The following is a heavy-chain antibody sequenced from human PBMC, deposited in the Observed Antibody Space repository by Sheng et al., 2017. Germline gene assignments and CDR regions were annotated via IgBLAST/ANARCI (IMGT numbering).Heavy chain of an antibody. Sequence: EVQLVESGGGIVQPGGSLRLSCAASGFTFSSFWMHWVRQSPGKGLEWVARLNVDGTITTYAEAVQGRFSISRDNAKDTMFLYMNSLRVEDTAVYYCARGLLGTAVGFDIWGQGTVITVSS. V-gene: IGHV3-74*01. CDR3: ARGLLGTAVGFDI. D-gene: IGHD1-7*01. CDR1: GFTFSSFW. J-gene: IGHJ3*02. CDR2: LNVDGTIT.